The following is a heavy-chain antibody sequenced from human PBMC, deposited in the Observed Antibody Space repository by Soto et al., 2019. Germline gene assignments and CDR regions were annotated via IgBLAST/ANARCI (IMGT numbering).Heavy chain of an antibody. D-gene: IGHD3-10*01. V-gene: IGHV3-23*01. CDR1: GFTFSSYA. Sequence: EVQLLESGGGLVQPGGSLRLSCAASGFTFSSYAMSWVRQAPGKGLEWVSGISGRGGSTYYADSVKGRFTISRDNSKNTMDLQVSSLRVEDTAVYYCAHSAMSGLVRGVMLDYWGRGTLVAVSS. J-gene: IGHJ4*03. CDR2: ISGRGGST. CDR3: AHSAMSGLVRGVMLDY.